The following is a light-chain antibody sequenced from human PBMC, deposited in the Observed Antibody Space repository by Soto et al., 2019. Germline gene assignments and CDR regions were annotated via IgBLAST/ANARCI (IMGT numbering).Light chain of an antibody. Sequence: EIVLTQSPGTLSLSPGERATLSCRASQSVSSSYLAWYQQKPGQAPRHLIYGASGRATGIPDRFSGSGSGTDFTLTISRLEPEDFAVYYCQQYGSSPLWTYGQGTKVEIK. J-gene: IGKJ1*01. CDR1: QSVSSSY. V-gene: IGKV3-20*01. CDR3: QQYGSSPLWT. CDR2: GAS.